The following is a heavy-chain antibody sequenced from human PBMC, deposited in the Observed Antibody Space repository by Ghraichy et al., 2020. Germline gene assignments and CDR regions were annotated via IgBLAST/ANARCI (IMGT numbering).Heavy chain of an antibody. CDR1: GFTFSSYG. CDR3: AKDPGDYYDSSGYYTH. J-gene: IGHJ4*02. D-gene: IGHD3-22*01. CDR2: IRYDGSNK. V-gene: IGHV3-30*02. Sequence: GGSLRLSCVASGFTFSSYGMHWVRQAPGKGLEWVAFIRYDGSNKYYADSVKGRFTISRDNSKNTLYLQMNSLRAEDTAVYYCAKDPGDYYDSSGYYTHWGQGTLVTVSS.